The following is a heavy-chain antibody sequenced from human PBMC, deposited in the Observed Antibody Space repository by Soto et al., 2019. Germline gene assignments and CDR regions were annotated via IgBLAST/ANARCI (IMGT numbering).Heavy chain of an antibody. Sequence: SEMLSLTCTLSGDPITSGGFYWTWIRQHPAKGLEWIGYIYYSGVTYYNPSLKSRATISVDTSKNQFSLNLSSVRAEDTAVYYCAKSLDRTLDWFDPWGQGTLVTVSS. CDR3: AKSLDRTLDWFDP. V-gene: IGHV4-31*03. CDR1: GDPITSGGFY. J-gene: IGHJ5*02. D-gene: IGHD3-16*01. CDR2: IYYSGVT.